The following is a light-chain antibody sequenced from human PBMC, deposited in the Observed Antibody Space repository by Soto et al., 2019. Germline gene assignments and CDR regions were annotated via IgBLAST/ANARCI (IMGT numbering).Light chain of an antibody. CDR1: QSVNNN. Sequence: ETLMTQSPATLSVSPGERATLSCRASQSVNNNLAWYQQKLGQAPRLLIYGASTWATGIPARFSGSGSGTEFTLTISSLQSEDFAVYYCQQYNNWPPWTFGQGTKVDIK. J-gene: IGKJ1*01. CDR3: QQYNNWPPWT. CDR2: GAS. V-gene: IGKV3-15*01.